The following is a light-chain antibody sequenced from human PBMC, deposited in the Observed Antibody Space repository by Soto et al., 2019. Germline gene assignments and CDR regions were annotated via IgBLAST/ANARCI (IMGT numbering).Light chain of an antibody. J-gene: IGKJ4*01. Sequence: EVVLTQSPGTLSLSPGERATLSCRASQSVSSSNLVWYQQKPGQAPRLLIYGASSRATCIPDRFSGSGSGTDFTLTISRQEPEDFTVYYCQHNDSSRLTFGGGTKVDIK. CDR1: QSVSSSN. V-gene: IGKV3-20*01. CDR2: GAS. CDR3: QHNDSSRLT.